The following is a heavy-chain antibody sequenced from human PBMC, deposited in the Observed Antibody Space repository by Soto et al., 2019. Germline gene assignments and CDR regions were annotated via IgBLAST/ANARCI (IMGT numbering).Heavy chain of an antibody. Sequence: QVQLQQWGAGLLKPSETLSLTCAVYGGSFSGYYWSWIRQPPGKGLEWIGEINHSGSTNYNPSLKSRVTISVDTSKNQFSLKLSSVTAADTAVYYCARGRLLHNFDYWGQGTLVTVSS. V-gene: IGHV4-34*01. D-gene: IGHD1-26*01. J-gene: IGHJ4*02. CDR1: GGSFSGYY. CDR3: ARGRLLHNFDY. CDR2: INHSGST.